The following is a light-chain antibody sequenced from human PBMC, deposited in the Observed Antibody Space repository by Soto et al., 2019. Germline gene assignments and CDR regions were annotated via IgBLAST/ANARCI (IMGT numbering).Light chain of an antibody. J-gene: IGLJ1*01. CDR3: SSYTSSSTYV. V-gene: IGLV2-14*01. CDR2: EVS. CDR1: SSDVGGYNY. Sequence: QSALTQPASVSGSPGQSITISCTGTSSDVGGYNYVSWYQQHPGKSPKLMLYEVSNRPSGVSNRFSGSKSGNTASLTISGLQDEDEADYYCSSYTSSSTYVFGTGTNLTVL.